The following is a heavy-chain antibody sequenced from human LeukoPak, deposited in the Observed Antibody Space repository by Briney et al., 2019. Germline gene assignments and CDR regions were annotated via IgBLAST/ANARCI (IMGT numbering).Heavy chain of an antibody. CDR1: GFTFSTYA. CDR2: ISDVGYT. D-gene: IGHD4-23*01. V-gene: IGHV3-23*01. Sequence: PGESLRLSCAASGFTFSTYAMSWVRQAPGKGLEWVSSISDVGYTYYADSVKGRFTISRDNSKNTLYLQMNSLRAEDTAVYYCAREAVVTPDYWGQGTLVTVSS. J-gene: IGHJ4*02. CDR3: AREAVVTPDY.